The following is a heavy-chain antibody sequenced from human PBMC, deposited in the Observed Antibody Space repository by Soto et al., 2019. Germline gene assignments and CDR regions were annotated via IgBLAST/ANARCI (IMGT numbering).Heavy chain of an antibody. CDR1: GGSINSRYW. J-gene: IGHJ4*02. D-gene: IGHD3-10*01. CDR3: ARDQNGSGNYYPRYFAY. Sequence: PPETLSLTCAVSGGSINSRYWWSWVRQSPGKGLEWIGEIYHSGSTNYNPSLKSRVTISVDKSKNQFSLNLSSVTAADTAVYYCARDQNGSGNYYPRYFAYRGQGTPVTVSS. CDR2: IYHSGST. V-gene: IGHV4-4*03.